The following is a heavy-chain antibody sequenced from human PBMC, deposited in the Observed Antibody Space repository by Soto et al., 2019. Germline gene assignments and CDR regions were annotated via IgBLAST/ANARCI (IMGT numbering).Heavy chain of an antibody. D-gene: IGHD2-21*02. CDR3: ARHLPYCGGDCYSLDY. Sequence: SETLSLTCTVSGGSISSYYWSWIRQPPGKGLEWIGYIYYSAGTNYSPSLKSRVTISVDTSKNQFSLNLSSVTAADTAVYYCARHLPYCGGDCYSLDYWGQGTLVTVS. V-gene: IGHV4-59*08. CDR2: IYYSAGT. CDR1: GGSISSYY. J-gene: IGHJ4*02.